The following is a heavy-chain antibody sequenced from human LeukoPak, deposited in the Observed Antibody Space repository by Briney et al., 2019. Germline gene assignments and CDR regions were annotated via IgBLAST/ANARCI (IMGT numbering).Heavy chain of an antibody. Sequence: SETLSLTCTVSGGSISSSFYYWGWIRQPPGKGLEWIGTIYYSGSTYYNPSLESRVTISIDTSKNQFSLKLSSVIAADTAVYYCARSVASRTDWFDPWGQGTLVTVSS. CDR1: GGSISSSFYY. CDR2: IYYSGST. V-gene: IGHV4-39*07. CDR3: ARSVASRTDWFDP. J-gene: IGHJ5*02. D-gene: IGHD5-12*01.